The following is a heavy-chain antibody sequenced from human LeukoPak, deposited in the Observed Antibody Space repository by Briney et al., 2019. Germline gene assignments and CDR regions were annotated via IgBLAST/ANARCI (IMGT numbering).Heavy chain of an antibody. D-gene: IGHD1-1*01. J-gene: IGHJ6*03. CDR2: IYGGGEGT. V-gene: IGHV3-23*01. CDR3: AKMAGMTRQVYYMDV. CDR1: GFTFSSYA. Sequence: PGGSLRLSCAASGFTFSSYAMSWARQAPGKGLEWVSAIYGGGEGTYYADSVKGRFTVSSDNSKNTLYLQMDGLRAEDPAVYYCAKMAGMTRQVYYMDVWGKGATVTVSS.